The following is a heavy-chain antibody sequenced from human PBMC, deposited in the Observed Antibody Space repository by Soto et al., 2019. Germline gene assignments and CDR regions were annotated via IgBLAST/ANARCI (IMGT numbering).Heavy chain of an antibody. Sequence: GESLKISCRGSGYDFRDYWITWVRQMPGKGLEWMGRIDPSDSYTNYSPSFQGHVTISADRSISTAYLQWSSLKASDTAMYYCATSSTLSRSRWFYFVFRGMGTLVTV. D-gene: IGHD6-19*01. CDR1: GYDFRDYW. CDR2: IDPSDSYT. V-gene: IGHV5-10-1*01. J-gene: IGHJ4*02. CDR3: ATSSTLSRSRWFYFVF.